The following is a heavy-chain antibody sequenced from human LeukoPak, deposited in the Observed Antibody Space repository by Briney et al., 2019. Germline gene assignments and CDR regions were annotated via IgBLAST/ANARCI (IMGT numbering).Heavy chain of an antibody. Sequence: GGSLRLSCAASGFTFSSYSMNWVRQAPGKGLEWVSLSGTGGSIYYADSVKGRFTISRDNAKNSLYLQMNSLRAEDTAVYYCARPSENINEGYWGQGTLVTVSS. CDR1: GFTFSSYS. J-gene: IGHJ4*02. D-gene: IGHD2/OR15-2a*01. CDR3: ARPSENINEGY. V-gene: IGHV3-48*04. CDR2: SGTGGSI.